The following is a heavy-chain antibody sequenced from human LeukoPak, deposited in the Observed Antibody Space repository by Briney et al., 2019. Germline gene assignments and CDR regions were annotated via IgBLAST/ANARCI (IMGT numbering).Heavy chain of an antibody. V-gene: IGHV3-74*03. Sequence: GGSLRLSCVASGFTFSSNWMHWVRHAPGKGLVWVSRINSDGSVTAYADSVKGRSTISRDNAKNTLYLQMSNLRAEDTAVYYCARANYHDSWGQGTLVTVSS. J-gene: IGHJ5*02. CDR3: ARANYHDS. CDR2: INSDGSVT. D-gene: IGHD3-22*01. CDR1: GFTFSSNW.